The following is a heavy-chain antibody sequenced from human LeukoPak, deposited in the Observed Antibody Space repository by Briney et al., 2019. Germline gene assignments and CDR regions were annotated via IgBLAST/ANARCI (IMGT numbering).Heavy chain of an antibody. CDR2: IYYGGRT. V-gene: IGHV4-39*01. D-gene: IGHD3-3*01. CDR1: GGSISSSTYY. CDR3: ASGRSGYYRGFDF. J-gene: IGHJ4*02. Sequence: PSETLSLTCTVSGGSISSSTYYWGWVRQPPGKGLEWIGIIYYGGRTYYSPSLKSRVTMSVDPSKNQFSLKLSSVTAADTALYYCASGRSGYYRGFDFWGQEALVTVSS.